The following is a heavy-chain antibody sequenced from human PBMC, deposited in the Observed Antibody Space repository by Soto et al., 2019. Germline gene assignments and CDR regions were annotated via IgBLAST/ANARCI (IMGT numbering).Heavy chain of an antibody. D-gene: IGHD6-6*01. CDR2: INQGGTT. CDR1: GGSFTAYY. J-gene: IGHJ4*02. V-gene: IGHV4-34*01. CDR3: ARGQAPQLVTFDC. Sequence: KASETLSLTCAVYGGSFTAYYWTWIRHSPGKGLEWIGEINQGGTTNYNPSLKSRVTISRDTSKNRFSLKVTSVTAADTAMSYCARGQAPQLVTFDCWGQGTLVTVSS.